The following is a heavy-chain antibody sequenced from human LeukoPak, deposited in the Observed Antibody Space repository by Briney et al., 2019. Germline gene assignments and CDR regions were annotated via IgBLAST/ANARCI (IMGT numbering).Heavy chain of an antibody. V-gene: IGHV1-58*01. D-gene: IGHD3-3*01. CDR3: AADRGITIFGVDIHDNWFDP. J-gene: IGHJ5*02. Sequence: SVKVSCKASGFTFTSSAVQWVRQARGQRLEWIGWIVVGSGNTNYAQKFQERVTITRDMSTSTAYMELSSLRSEDTAVYYCAADRGITIFGVDIHDNWFDPWGQGTLVTVSS. CDR1: GFTFTSSA. CDR2: IVVGSGNT.